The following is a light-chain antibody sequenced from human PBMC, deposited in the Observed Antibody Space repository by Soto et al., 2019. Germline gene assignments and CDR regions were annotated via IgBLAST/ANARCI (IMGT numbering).Light chain of an antibody. J-gene: IGKJ1*01. CDR2: KAS. V-gene: IGKV1-5*03. CDR1: QSITSW. Sequence: DIQMTQSPSTLSASVGDRVTITCRASQSITSWLAWYQQKPGKAPKRLIYKASILESGVPSRFSGSGSGTDFTLTISSLQPDDFATYYCQHYNTYWTFGQGTKVEIK. CDR3: QHYNTYWT.